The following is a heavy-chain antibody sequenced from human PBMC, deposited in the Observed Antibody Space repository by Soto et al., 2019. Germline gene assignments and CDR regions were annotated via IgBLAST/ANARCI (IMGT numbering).Heavy chain of an antibody. CDR2: IYWNDDK. CDR3: AHSVFWNCPPLLDYYGMDV. D-gene: IGHD1-7*01. V-gene: IGHV2-5*01. CDR1: GFSLSTSGVG. J-gene: IGHJ6*02. Sequence: SGPTLVNPTQTLTLTCTFSGFSLSTSGVGVGWIRQPPGKALEWLALIYWNDDKRYSPSLKSRLTITKDTSKNQVVLTMTNMDPVDTATYYCAHSVFWNCPPLLDYYGMDVWGQGTTVTVSS.